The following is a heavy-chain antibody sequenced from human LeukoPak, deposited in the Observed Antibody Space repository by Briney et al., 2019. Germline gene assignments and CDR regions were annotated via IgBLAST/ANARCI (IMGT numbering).Heavy chain of an antibody. Sequence: GSSVKVSCKASGGTFSSYAISWVRQAPGQGLEWMGGIIPIFGTANYAQKFQGRVTITADKSTSTAYMELSSLRSEDTAVYYCARAGNYYDSSGYYGDAFDIWGQGTMVTVSS. CDR3: ARAGNYYDSSGYYGDAFDI. CDR1: GGTFSSYA. CDR2: IIPIFGTA. J-gene: IGHJ3*02. V-gene: IGHV1-69*06. D-gene: IGHD3-22*01.